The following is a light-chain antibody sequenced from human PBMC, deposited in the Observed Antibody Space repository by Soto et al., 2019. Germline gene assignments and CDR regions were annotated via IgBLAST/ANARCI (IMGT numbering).Light chain of an antibody. CDR3: QQRSNWPT. Sequence: DIQMTQSPSPLSASVGDRVTITCRASQSISSRLAWYQQKPGKAPKLLIYDASSLESGVPARFSGSGSGTDFTLTISSLEPEDFAVYYCQQRSNWPTFGQGTKVDI. J-gene: IGKJ1*01. CDR2: DAS. V-gene: IGKV1-5*01. CDR1: QSISSR.